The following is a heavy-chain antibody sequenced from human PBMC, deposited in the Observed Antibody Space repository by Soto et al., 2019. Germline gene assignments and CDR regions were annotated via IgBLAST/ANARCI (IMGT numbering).Heavy chain of an antibody. CDR1: GFSLSTSGVG. CDR3: AHISLRETHYFDY. V-gene: IGHV2-5*01. J-gene: IGHJ4*02. D-gene: IGHD5-18*01. CDR2: IYWNDDK. Sequence: QITLKESGPTLVKPTQTLTLTCTFSGFSLSTSGVGVGWIRQPXGKALEWLALIYWNDDKRYSPSLXXXXTXXXXXXXXXXXXXXXXXDPVDTATYYCAHISLRETHYFDYWGQGTLVTVSS.